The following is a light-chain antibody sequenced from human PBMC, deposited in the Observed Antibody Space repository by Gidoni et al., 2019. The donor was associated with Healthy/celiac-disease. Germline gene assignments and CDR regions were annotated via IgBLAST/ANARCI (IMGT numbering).Light chain of an antibody. CDR3: QQRSSWPLT. J-gene: IGKJ4*01. CDR2: DAS. V-gene: IGKV3-11*01. Sequence: VLPQSPAPLSLSTGERATLSCRASQSVSSYLAWYQQKPGQAPKLLIYDASNRATGIPARFSGSGSGTDFTLTISSLEPEDFAVYYCQQRSSWPLTFGGGTKVEIK. CDR1: QSVSSY.